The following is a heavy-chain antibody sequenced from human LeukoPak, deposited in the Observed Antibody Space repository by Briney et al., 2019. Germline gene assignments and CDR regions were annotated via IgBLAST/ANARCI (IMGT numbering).Heavy chain of an antibody. D-gene: IGHD1-26*01. CDR2: IYTSGST. J-gene: IGHJ6*03. CDR1: GGSISSYY. V-gene: IGHV4-4*07. Sequence: SETLSLTCTVSGGSISSYYWSWIRQPAGKGLEWIGRIYTSGSTNYNPSLKSRVTMSVDTSKNQFSLKLSSVTAADTAVYYCARGLSGSYLVGYYYYYMDVWGKGTTVTVSS. CDR3: ARGLSGSYLVGYYYYYMDV.